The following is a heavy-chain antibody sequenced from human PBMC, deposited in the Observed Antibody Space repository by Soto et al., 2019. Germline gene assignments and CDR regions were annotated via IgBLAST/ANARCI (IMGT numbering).Heavy chain of an antibody. J-gene: IGHJ4*02. V-gene: IGHV4-34*01. Sequence: ASETLSLTCTVSGGSISSYYWSWIRQPPGKGLEWIGEINHSGSTNYNPSLKSRVTISVDTSKNQFSLKLSSVTAADTAVYYCARDPSPYYFDYWGQGTLVTVS. CDR3: ARDPSPYYFDY. CDR1: GGSISSYY. D-gene: IGHD6-6*01. CDR2: INHSGST.